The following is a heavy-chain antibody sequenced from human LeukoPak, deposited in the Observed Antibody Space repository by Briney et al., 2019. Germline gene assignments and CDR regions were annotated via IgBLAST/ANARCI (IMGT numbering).Heavy chain of an antibody. CDR1: GGSISCYY. D-gene: IGHD3-22*01. V-gene: IGHV4-59*01. CDR3: ARVGDSSGYSVLDS. CDR2: IYYSGSA. Sequence: SETLSLTCTVSGGSISCYYWSWIRRPPGKGLEWIGHIYYSGSADYNASLKSRATMFVDTSKNEFSLTLRSVTAADTAVYYCARVGDSSGYSVLDSWGQGTLVTVSS. J-gene: IGHJ4*02.